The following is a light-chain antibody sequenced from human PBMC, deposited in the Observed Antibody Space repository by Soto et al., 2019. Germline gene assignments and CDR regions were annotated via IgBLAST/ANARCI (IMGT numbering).Light chain of an antibody. Sequence: QSVLTRLASVSGSPGQSITISCTGTSSDVGGYNYVSWYQQHPGKAPKLMIYEVSNRPSGVSNRFSGSKSGNTASLTISGLQAEDEADYYCSSYTSSSTLVVFGGGTKLTVL. V-gene: IGLV2-14*01. CDR2: EVS. CDR3: SSYTSSSTLVV. CDR1: SSDVGGYNY. J-gene: IGLJ2*01.